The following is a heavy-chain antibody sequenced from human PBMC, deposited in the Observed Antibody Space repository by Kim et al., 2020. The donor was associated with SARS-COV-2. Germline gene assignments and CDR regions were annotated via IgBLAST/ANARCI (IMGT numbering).Heavy chain of an antibody. V-gene: IGHV3-9*01. CDR2: IRWKNANN. CDR1: GFTFSDSA. Sequence: GGSLRLSCAASGFTFSDSAMHWVRQVPGKGLEWVAGIRWKNANNANTDSVTGRFTISSANYKRSIFPQLNSNRIEDTAISFYLKSLVREQSGMVSWGQGT. CDR3: LKSLVREQSGMVS. D-gene: IGHD3-10*01. J-gene: IGHJ3*01.